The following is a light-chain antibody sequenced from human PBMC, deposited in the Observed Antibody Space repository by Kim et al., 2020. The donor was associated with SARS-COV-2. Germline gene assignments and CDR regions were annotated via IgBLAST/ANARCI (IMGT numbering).Light chain of an antibody. CDR1: NIGSKS. Sequence: PGKTARITCGENNIGSKSVHWYQQKPGQAPVLVIYYDSDRPSGIPERFSGSNSGNTATLTISRVEAGDEADYYCQVWDSSSDHVVFGGGTQLTVL. V-gene: IGLV3-21*04. J-gene: IGLJ2*01. CDR3: QVWDSSSDHVV. CDR2: YDS.